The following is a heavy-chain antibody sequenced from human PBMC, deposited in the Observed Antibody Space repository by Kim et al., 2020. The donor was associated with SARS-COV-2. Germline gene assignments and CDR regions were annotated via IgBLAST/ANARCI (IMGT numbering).Heavy chain of an antibody. J-gene: IGHJ4*02. CDR3: ARTAHGLLWFGESPYY. D-gene: IGHD3-10*01. V-gene: IGHV7-4-1*02. Sequence: ASVKVSCKASGYTFTSYAMNWVRQAPGQGLEWMGWINTNTGNPTYAQGFTGRFVFSLDTSVSTAYLQISSLKAEDTAVYYCARTAHGLLWFGESPYYWGQGTLVTVSS. CDR1: GYTFTSYA. CDR2: INTNTGNP.